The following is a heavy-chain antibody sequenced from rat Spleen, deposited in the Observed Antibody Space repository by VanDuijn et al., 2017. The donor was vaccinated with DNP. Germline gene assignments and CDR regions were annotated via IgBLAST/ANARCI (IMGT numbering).Heavy chain of an antibody. CDR1: GLSLTSNS. V-gene: IGHV2-47*01. CDR2: IWSNGNT. CDR3: SRDQDYYSDGGYYPTLDP. D-gene: IGHD1-12*02. Sequence: QVQLKESGPGLVQPSQTLSLTCTVSGLSLTSNSVSWIRQPPGKGLEWMGVIWSNGNTDYNSAIKSRLSISRDTSKNQVFLKLNSLQTDDTGTYYCSRDQDYYSDGGYYPTLDPWGQGTSVTVSS. J-gene: IGHJ4*01.